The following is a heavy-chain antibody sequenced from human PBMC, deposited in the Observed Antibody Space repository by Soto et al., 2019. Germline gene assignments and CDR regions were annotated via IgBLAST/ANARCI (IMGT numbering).Heavy chain of an antibody. Sequence: SVKVSCKASGGTFSSYAISWVRQPPGKGLEWMGGIIPIFGTANYAQKFQGRVTITADESTSTAYMELSRLRSEDTAVYDCARGWRRVELLQLDYGMDVWGQGTTVTVSS. CDR1: GGTFSSYA. J-gene: IGHJ6*02. CDR2: IIPIFGTA. D-gene: IGHD1-7*01. CDR3: ARGWRRVELLQLDYGMDV. V-gene: IGHV1-69*13.